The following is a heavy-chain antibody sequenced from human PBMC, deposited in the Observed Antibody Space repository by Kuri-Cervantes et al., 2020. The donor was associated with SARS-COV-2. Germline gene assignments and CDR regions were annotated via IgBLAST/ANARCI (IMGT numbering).Heavy chain of an antibody. V-gene: IGHV3-30*04. D-gene: IGHD2-21*01. Sequence: GESLKISCAASGFTFKTCAMHWVCQAPGKGLEWVAMISSDGINKSYADSVKGRFTISRDNSRNTLYLQIISLRTEDTAVFYCARARVGVFDFWGQGALVTVSS. CDR1: GFTFKTCA. J-gene: IGHJ4*02. CDR3: ARARVGVFDF. CDR2: ISSDGINK.